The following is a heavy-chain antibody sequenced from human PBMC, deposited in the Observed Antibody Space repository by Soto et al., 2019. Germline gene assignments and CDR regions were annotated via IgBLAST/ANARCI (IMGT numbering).Heavy chain of an antibody. CDR2: ISYDGSNK. Sequence: GWSLRLSCAASGFTFISYGMHWVRQAPGKGLEWVAVISYDGSNKYYADSVKGRFTISRDNSKNTLYLQMNSLRAEDTAVYYCAKDQQQLASYYYYYGMDVWGQGTTVTVSS. V-gene: IGHV3-30*18. CDR1: GFTFISYG. CDR3: AKDQQQLASYYYYYGMDV. J-gene: IGHJ6*02. D-gene: IGHD6-13*01.